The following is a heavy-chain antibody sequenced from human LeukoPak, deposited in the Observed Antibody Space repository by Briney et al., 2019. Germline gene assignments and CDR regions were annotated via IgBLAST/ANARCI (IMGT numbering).Heavy chain of an antibody. Sequence: GGSLRLSCAGSGFSVSSNYMSWVRQAPGKGLEWVSYVSGSGSEIRYGDSVKGRFTISRDNAKSSLYLQMNSLRDEDTAVYYCATKVPGSSHFSSWGQGTLVTVSS. V-gene: IGHV3-11*04. CDR3: ATKVPGSSHFSS. D-gene: IGHD6-19*01. CDR2: VSGSGSEI. J-gene: IGHJ4*02. CDR1: GFSVSSNY.